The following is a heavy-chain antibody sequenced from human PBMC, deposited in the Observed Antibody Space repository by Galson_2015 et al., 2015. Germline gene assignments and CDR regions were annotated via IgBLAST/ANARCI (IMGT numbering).Heavy chain of an antibody. D-gene: IGHD2/OR15-2a*01. J-gene: IGHJ4*02. Sequence: SLRLSCAASGFTFSSYEMNWVRQAPGKGLEWVSYISTSGNTIYYTDSVKGRFTISRDNDRNSLYLQMNSLRADDTAVYYCARELYLDYWGQGTLVTVSS. V-gene: IGHV3-48*03. CDR1: GFTFSSYE. CDR2: ISTSGNTI. CDR3: ARELYLDY.